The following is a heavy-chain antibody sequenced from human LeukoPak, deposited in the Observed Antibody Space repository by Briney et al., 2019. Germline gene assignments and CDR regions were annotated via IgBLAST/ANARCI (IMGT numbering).Heavy chain of an antibody. CDR3: ARDVQLGWSKSNFDY. CDR2: ISSSGSTI. D-gene: IGHD6-19*01. CDR1: GFTFSDYY. V-gene: IGHV3-11*01. J-gene: IGHJ4*02. Sequence: PGGSLRLSCAASGFTFSDYYMSWIRQAPGKGLEGVSYISSSGSTIYYADSVKGRFTISRDNAKNSLYLQMNSLRAEDTAVYYCARDVQLGWSKSNFDYWGQGTLVTVSS.